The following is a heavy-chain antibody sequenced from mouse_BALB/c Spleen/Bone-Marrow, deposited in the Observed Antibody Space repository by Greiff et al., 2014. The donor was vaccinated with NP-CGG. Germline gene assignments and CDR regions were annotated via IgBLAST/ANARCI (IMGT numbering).Heavy chain of an antibody. D-gene: IGHD1-1*01. V-gene: IGHV2-6-5*01. Sequence: QVHVKQSGPGLVAPSQSLSITCTVSGFSFTDYGVSWIRQPPGKGLEWLGVIWGGGITYYNSTLKSRLSISKDNSKSQVFLKMNSLQTDDTAMYYCAKHDTTVVLDYWGQGTTLTVSS. CDR1: GFSFTDYG. CDR2: IWGGGIT. CDR3: AKHDTTVVLDY. J-gene: IGHJ2*01.